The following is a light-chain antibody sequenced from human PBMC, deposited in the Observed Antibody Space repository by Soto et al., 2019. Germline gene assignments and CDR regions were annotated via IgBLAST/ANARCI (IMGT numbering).Light chain of an antibody. CDR2: DAS. CDR3: QQRSDWPST. V-gene: IGKV3-11*01. Sequence: EIVLTQSPATLSLSPGERATLSCRASQSIRSCLAWYQQKPGQAPRLLIYDASNKAPGIPARFSGGGTGTDFTLTSRSLELEDFGVYYCQQRSDWPSTVGGVTKVEIK. CDR1: QSIRSC. J-gene: IGKJ4*01.